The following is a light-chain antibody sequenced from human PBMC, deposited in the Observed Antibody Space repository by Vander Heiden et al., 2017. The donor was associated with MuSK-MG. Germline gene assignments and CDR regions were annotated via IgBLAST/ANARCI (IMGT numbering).Light chain of an antibody. J-gene: IGKJ1*01. CDR2: DAS. CDR3: QQDNSYWT. CDR1: QSISSW. Sequence: DIQMTQSPSTLSASVGDRVTITCRASQSISSWLAWYYQKSGKAPKLLIYDASRLESGVPSRFSGSGSGTEFTLTSSSLQPDDFATYYCQQDNSYWTFGQGTKVEIK. V-gene: IGKV1-5*01.